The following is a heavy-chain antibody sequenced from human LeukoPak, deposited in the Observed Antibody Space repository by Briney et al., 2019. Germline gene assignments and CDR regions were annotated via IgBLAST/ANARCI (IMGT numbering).Heavy chain of an antibody. V-gene: IGHV3-30-3*01. J-gene: IGHJ4*02. CDR3: ARALRASYFDY. Sequence: GGSLRLSCAASGFTFNSYAMHWVRQAPGKGLEWVAVISYDGSNKYYADSVKGRFTISRDNSKNTLYLQMNSLRAEDTAVYYCARALRASYFDYWGQGTLVTVSS. CDR1: GFTFNSYA. CDR2: ISYDGSNK.